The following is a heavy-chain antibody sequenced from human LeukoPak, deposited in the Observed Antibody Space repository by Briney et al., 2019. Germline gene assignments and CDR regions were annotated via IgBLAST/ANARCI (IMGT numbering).Heavy chain of an antibody. J-gene: IGHJ4*02. CDR2: ISGSGGST. CDR1: GFTFDDYG. D-gene: IGHD3-22*01. CDR3: AKSGGYDSSGRGYYFDY. V-gene: IGHV3-23*01. Sequence: GGSLRLSCAASGFTFDDYGMSWVRQAPGKGLEWVSAISGSGGSTYYADSVKGRFTISRDNSKNTLYLQMNSLRAEDTAVYYCAKSGGYDSSGRGYYFDYWGQGTLVTVSS.